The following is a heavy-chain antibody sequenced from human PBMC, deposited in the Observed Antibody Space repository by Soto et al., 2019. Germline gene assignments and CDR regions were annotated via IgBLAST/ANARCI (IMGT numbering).Heavy chain of an antibody. CDR3: ARDLELGNAFDI. J-gene: IGHJ3*02. CDR2: IYHSGST. D-gene: IGHD7-27*01. V-gene: IGHV4-4*02. Sequence: SETLSLTCAVSGGSISSSNWWSWVRQPPGKGLEWIGEIYHSGSTNYNPSLKSRVTISVDKSKNQFSLKLISVTAADTAVYYCARDLELGNAFDIWGQGTMVTVSS. CDR1: GGSISSSNW.